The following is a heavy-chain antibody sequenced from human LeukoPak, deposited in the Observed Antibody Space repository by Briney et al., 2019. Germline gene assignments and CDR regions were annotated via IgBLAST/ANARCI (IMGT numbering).Heavy chain of an antibody. J-gene: IGHJ4*02. CDR1: GFTLSTYA. CDR3: ARGATYAYYQDY. CDR2: ISYDGSIK. V-gene: IGHV3-30-3*01. Sequence: PGGSLRLSCAASGFTLSTYAIHWVRQAPGKGLEWVTYISYDGSIKFYADSVKGRFTISRDNAKNTLYLQMNSLRAEDTAVYYCARGATYAYYQDYWGQGTLVTVSS. D-gene: IGHD1-26*01.